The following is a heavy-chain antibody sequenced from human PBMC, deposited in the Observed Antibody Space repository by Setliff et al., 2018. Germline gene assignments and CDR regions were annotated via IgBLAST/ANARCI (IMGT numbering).Heavy chain of an antibody. V-gene: IGHV4-39*07. D-gene: IGHD1-1*01. CDR3: ARDMGQPYYFES. CDR1: GGSISSSSHY. J-gene: IGHJ4*02. CDR2: IYYTGST. Sequence: LSLTCTVSGGSISSSSHYWGWIRQPPGKGLEWIGSIYYTGSTYYNPSLKSRVTMSVDTSKRQFSLKLGSATAADTAVYYCARDMGQPYYFESWGLGTLVTVSS.